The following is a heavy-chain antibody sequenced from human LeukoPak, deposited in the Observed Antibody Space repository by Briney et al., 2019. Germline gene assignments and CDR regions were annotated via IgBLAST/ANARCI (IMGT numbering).Heavy chain of an antibody. CDR2: IWYDGSNK. V-gene: IGHV3-33*01. Sequence: GGSLRLSCAASGFTFSSYGMHWVRQAPGKGLEWVAVIWYDGSNKYYGDSVKGRFTISRDNARNSLYLQMNSLRAEDTAVYFCARGGLSIMGYWGQGTLVTVSS. CDR3: ARGGLSIMGY. CDR1: GFTFSSYG. D-gene: IGHD2/OR15-2a*01. J-gene: IGHJ4*02.